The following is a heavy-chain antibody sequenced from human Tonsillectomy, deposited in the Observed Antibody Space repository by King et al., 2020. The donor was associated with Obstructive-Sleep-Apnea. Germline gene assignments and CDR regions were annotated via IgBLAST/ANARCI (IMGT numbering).Heavy chain of an antibody. CDR1: GGSISSYY. V-gene: IGHV4-59*01. D-gene: IGHD3-9*01. Sequence: QLQESGPGLVKPSETLSLTCTVSGGSISSYYWSWIWQPPGKGLEWIGYIYYSGSTNYNRSLKSLVTISVDTSKNQFYLKLSSVTAADTAVYYCARWTMHDILTGYKYYFDYWGQGTLVTVSS. J-gene: IGHJ4*02. CDR2: IYYSGST. CDR3: ARWTMHDILTGYKYYFDY.